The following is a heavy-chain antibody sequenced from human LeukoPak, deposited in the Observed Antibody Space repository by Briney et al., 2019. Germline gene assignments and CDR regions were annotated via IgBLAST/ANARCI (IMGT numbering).Heavy chain of an antibody. D-gene: IGHD2-15*01. Sequence: PGGSLRLSCAASGFTFSSYAMHWVRQAPGKGLEWVALFSYDGNNKYYADSVKGRFAISRDNSKNTLYLQMNSLRTEDTAVYYCARVALIVGLSWFDYWGQGTLVTVSS. J-gene: IGHJ4*02. V-gene: IGHV3-30*09. CDR2: FSYDGNNK. CDR3: ARVALIVGLSWFDY. CDR1: GFTFSSYA.